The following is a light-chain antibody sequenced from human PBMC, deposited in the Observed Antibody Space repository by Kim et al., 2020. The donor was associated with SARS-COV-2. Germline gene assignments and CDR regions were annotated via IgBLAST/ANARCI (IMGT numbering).Light chain of an antibody. CDR2: AAS. Sequence: DIQMTQSPSSVSASVGDRVTITCRASQGINSWLAWYQQKPGKAPKPLIYAASSLQSGVPSRFSGSGSGTEFTLTISSLQPEDSATYYCQQANSFPFTFSPGTKVDIK. CDR1: QGINSW. J-gene: IGKJ3*01. CDR3: QQANSFPFT. V-gene: IGKV1-12*01.